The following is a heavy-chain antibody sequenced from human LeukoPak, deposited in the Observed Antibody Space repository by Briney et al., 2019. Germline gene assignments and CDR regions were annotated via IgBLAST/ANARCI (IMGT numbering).Heavy chain of an antibody. CDR1: GGSISSSSFY. V-gene: IGHV4-39*07. J-gene: IGHJ4*02. CDR2: IHYSGTI. Sequence: PSETLSLTCSVSGGSISSSSFYGGWVRQPPGKRLEWIATIHYSGTIYYNPSLNSRVTLSVDTSKNQFSLKLSSVTAADTAVYYCARVVVPGYFGFWGQGTLVTVAS. CDR3: ARVVVPGYFGF.